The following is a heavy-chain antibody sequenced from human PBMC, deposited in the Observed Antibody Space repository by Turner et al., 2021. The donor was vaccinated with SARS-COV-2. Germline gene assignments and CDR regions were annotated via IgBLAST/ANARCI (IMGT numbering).Heavy chain of an antibody. V-gene: IGHV3-15*01. CDR2: INRKTEGVTA. D-gene: IGHD3-22*01. CDR3: TTGKTYYYVSSAYYYSVDY. Sequence: EVQLVESGGGLVKPGGSRRLSCAASGITVSNTWISWVRQAPVKGLEWVGRINRKTEGVTADYAAPVKGRFTISRDDSKNTLYLQMNSLKTEDTAVYYCTTGKTYYYVSSAYYYSVDYWGQGTLVTVSS. CDR1: GITVSNTW. J-gene: IGHJ4*02.